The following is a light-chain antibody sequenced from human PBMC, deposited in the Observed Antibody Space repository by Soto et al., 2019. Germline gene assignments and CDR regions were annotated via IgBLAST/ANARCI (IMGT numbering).Light chain of an antibody. Sequence: DIQMTQSPSTLSASVGDRVTITCRANQSISNWLAWYQQKPGEAPKLLIYKASTLQSGVPSRFSGSASGTEITLTISCLQPDDFATYYCQQYNTYPGTFGQGTKLEIK. J-gene: IGKJ2*02. CDR2: KAS. CDR1: QSISNW. V-gene: IGKV1-5*03. CDR3: QQYNTYPGT.